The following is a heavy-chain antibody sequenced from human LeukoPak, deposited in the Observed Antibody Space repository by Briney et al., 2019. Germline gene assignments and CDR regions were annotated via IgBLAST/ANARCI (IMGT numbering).Heavy chain of an antibody. CDR1: GFTFSSYW. D-gene: IGHD4-23*01. J-gene: IGHJ6*03. Sequence: PGGSLRLSCAASGFTFSSYWMSWVRQAPGKGLEWVANIKEDGSEKRDVDSVKGRFTISRDNAKNSLYLQMNSLRAEDTALYYCARVGYGGNSDYYYYMDVWGKGTTVTVSS. V-gene: IGHV3-7*03. CDR2: IKEDGSEK. CDR3: ARVGYGGNSDYYYYMDV.